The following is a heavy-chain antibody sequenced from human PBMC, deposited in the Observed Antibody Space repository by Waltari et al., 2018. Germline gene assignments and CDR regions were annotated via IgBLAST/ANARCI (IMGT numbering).Heavy chain of an antibody. CDR3: AKDSLYDSSGYYPDY. D-gene: IGHD3-22*01. V-gene: IGHV3-30*18. CDR2: ISYDGSNK. CDR1: GFTFSSYG. J-gene: IGHJ4*02. Sequence: QVQLVESGGGVVQPGRSLRLSCAASGFTFSSYGMPRVRQGPGKGLEWVAVISYDGSNKYYADSVKGRFTISRDNSKNTLYLQMNSLRAEDTAVYYCAKDSLYDSSGYYPDYWGQGTLVTVSS.